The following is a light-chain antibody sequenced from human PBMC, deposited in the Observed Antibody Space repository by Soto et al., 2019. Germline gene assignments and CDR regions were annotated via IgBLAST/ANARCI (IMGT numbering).Light chain of an antibody. J-gene: IGKJ1*01. CDR3: QQYGSSPLWT. V-gene: IGKV3-20*01. Sequence: EIVWTQSPGTRSFSPGERATLSCRASQSVSSSYLAWYQQKPGQAPRLLIYGASSRATGIPARFSGSGSWTDFTLTISRLEPEDFAAYYCQQYGSSPLWTFGQGTKVEIK. CDR2: GAS. CDR1: QSVSSSY.